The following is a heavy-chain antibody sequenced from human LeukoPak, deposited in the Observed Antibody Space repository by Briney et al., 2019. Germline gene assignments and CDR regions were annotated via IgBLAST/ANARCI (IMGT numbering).Heavy chain of an antibody. Sequence: SETLSLTCTVSGGYISSSSYYWGWIRQPPGKGLEWIGSIYYSGSTYYNPSLKSRVTISVDTSKNQFSLKLSAVTAADTAVYYCARHLVRGFTTFGFDPWGQGTLVTVSS. J-gene: IGHJ5*02. CDR3: ARHLVRGFTTFGFDP. CDR2: IYYSGST. D-gene: IGHD3-10*01. V-gene: IGHV4-39*01. CDR1: GGYISSSSYY.